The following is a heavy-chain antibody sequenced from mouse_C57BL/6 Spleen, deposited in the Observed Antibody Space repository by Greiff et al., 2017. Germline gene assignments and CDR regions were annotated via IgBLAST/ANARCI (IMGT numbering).Heavy chain of an antibody. V-gene: IGHV1-52*01. CDR2: IDPSDSET. CDR3: AREGIYYGYDDGYFDY. Sequence: QVQLQQPGAELVRPGSSVKLSCKASGYTFTSYWMHWVKQRPIQGLEWIGNIDPSDSETHYNQKFKDKATLTVDKSSSTAYMQLSSLTSEDSAVYYCAREGIYYGYDDGYFDYWGQGTTLTVSS. J-gene: IGHJ2*01. D-gene: IGHD2-2*01. CDR1: GYTFTSYW.